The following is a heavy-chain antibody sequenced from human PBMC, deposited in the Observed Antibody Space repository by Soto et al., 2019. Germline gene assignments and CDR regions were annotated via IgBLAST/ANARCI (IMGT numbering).Heavy chain of an antibody. D-gene: IGHD4-17*01. CDR2: MYPGGST. V-gene: IGHV3-66*01. CDR3: AASTAPNLADF. Sequence: GGSLRLSCAASGLTVSSKYMIWVRQATGKGLEWVSIMYPGGSTYYAESVEGRFTISGDYSRNTLYLQMNSLRAEDTAIYYCAASTAPNLADFWGHGTLVTVSS. J-gene: IGHJ4*01. CDR1: GLTVSSKY.